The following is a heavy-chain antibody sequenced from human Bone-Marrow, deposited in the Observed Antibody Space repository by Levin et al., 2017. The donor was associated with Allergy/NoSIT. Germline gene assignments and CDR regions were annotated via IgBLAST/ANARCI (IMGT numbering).Heavy chain of an antibody. CDR3: AQDRGGSYFGS. V-gene: IGHV3-23*01. D-gene: IGHD3-10*01. CDR2: VGSGGDT. CDR1: GFAFTDYA. J-gene: IGHJ4*02. Sequence: PGGSLRLSCVASGFAFTDYAMSWVRQPPGKGPEWVSAVGSGGDTHYPDSLRGRVTIPRDNSKNTVYLRVNSLRVDDTAIYYCAQDRGGSYFGSWGQGARVTVSS.